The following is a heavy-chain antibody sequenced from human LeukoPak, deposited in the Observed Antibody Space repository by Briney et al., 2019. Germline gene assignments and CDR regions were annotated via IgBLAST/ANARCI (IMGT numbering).Heavy chain of an antibody. CDR2: INHSGNT. J-gene: IGHJ6*03. Sequence: SETLSLTCAVYGGSFSLYYWTWIRQSPGKGLEWIGEINHSGNTNYNPSLKSRVTISVDTSKNQFSLKLSSVTAADTAVYYCARRRLLWFGESDYMDVWGKGTTVTISS. CDR3: ARRRLLWFGESDYMDV. V-gene: IGHV4-34*01. CDR1: GGSFSLYY. D-gene: IGHD3-10*01.